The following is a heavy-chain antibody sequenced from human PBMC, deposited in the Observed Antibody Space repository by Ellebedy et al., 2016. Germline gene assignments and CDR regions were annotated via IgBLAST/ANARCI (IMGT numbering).Heavy chain of an antibody. J-gene: IGHJ4*02. Sequence: ASVKVSXXASGYTFTSYGISWVRQAPGQGLEWMGWISAYNGNTNYAQKLQGRVTMTTDTSTSTAYMELRSLRSDDTAVYYCAARYYYGSGSYPDYWGQGTLVTVSS. CDR2: ISAYNGNT. V-gene: IGHV1-18*01. CDR3: AARYYYGSGSYPDY. D-gene: IGHD3-10*01. CDR1: GYTFTSYG.